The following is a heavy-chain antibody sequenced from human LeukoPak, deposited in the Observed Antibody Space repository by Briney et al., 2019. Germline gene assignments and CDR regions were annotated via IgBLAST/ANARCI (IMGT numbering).Heavy chain of an antibody. CDR2: IIPILDVT. D-gene: IGHD3-9*01. CDR3: ARGGGVDILTGFQY. J-gene: IGHJ4*02. Sequence: ASVKVSCKASGYTFTTYGISWVRQAPGQGLEWMGRIIPILDVTNYAQKFQGRVTITADQSTSTAYMELSSLRSEDTAVYYCARGGGVDILTGFQYWGQGTLVTVSS. V-gene: IGHV1-69*04. CDR1: GYTFTTYG.